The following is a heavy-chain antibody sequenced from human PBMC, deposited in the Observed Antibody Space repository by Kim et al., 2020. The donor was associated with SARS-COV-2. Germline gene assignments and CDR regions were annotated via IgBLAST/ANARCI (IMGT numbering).Heavy chain of an antibody. CDR2: ISGSGGST. Sequence: GGSLRLSCAASGFTFSSYAMSWVRQAPGKGLEWVSAISGSGGSTYYAESVKGRFTISRDNSKNTLYLQLNSLRAEDTAVYYCAKEGRITMVRGGYFDLWGRGTLVTVSS. CDR3: AKEGRITMVRGGYFDL. CDR1: GFTFSSYA. V-gene: IGHV3-23*01. J-gene: IGHJ2*01. D-gene: IGHD3-10*01.